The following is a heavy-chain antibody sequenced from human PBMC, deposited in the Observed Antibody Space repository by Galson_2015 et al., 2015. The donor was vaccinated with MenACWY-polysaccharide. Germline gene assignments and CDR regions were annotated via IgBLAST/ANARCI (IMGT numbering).Heavy chain of an antibody. V-gene: IGHV1-69*13. CDR3: ARGGTVSHLDV. Sequence: SVKVACKASGGTFHNYGINWVRQAPGQGLEWEGVIIPIFGSTSYAQPYQGRVTLPADVATNVAYMELSRLKSDDTAVYYWARGGTVSHLDVWGKGTTIIVSS. D-gene: IGHD5/OR15-5a*01. CDR2: IIPIFGST. CDR1: GGTFHNYG. J-gene: IGHJ6*04.